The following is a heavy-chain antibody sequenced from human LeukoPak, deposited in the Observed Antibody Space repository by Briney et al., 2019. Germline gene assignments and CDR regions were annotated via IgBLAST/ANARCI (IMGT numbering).Heavy chain of an antibody. J-gene: IGHJ4*02. CDR2: ISWNSGRI. CDR3: AKATYSTSPGYYFDY. Sequence: GRSLRLSCVASGFTFDDYAMHWVRQGPGKGLEWVSGISWNSGRIGYADSVKGRFIISRDNAKNSLYLQMNSLRSEDTAFYYCAKATYSTSPGYYFDYWGQGTLVTVSS. D-gene: IGHD6-6*01. V-gene: IGHV3-9*01. CDR1: GFTFDDYA.